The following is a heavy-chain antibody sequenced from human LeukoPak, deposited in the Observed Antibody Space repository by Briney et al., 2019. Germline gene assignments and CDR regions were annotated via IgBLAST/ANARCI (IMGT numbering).Heavy chain of an antibody. CDR3: TRYHTSSWDYFDY. V-gene: IGHV3-49*04. CDR1: GFTFSSYE. CDR2: IRSKAYGRTT. D-gene: IGHD6-13*01. Sequence: SLRLSCAASGFTFSSYEMNWVRQAPGKGLGWVGFIRSKAYGRTTEYAASVRGRFTTSRDDSKSIAYLQMNSLKTEDTAVYYCTRYHTSSWDYFDYWGQGTLVTVSP. J-gene: IGHJ4*02.